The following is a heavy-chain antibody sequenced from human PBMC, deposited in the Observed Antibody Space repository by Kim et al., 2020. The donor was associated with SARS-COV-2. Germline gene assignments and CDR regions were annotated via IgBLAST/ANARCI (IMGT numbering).Heavy chain of an antibody. Sequence: GESLKISCKGSGYSFTSYWIGWVRQMPGKGLEWMGIIYPGDSDTRYSPSFQGQVTISADKSISTAYLQWSSLKASDTAMYYCARLSEDIVVVPAAIAAFDIWGQGTMVTVSS. CDR3: ARLSEDIVVVPAAIAAFDI. D-gene: IGHD2-2*02. V-gene: IGHV5-51*01. CDR1: GYSFTSYW. CDR2: IYPGDSDT. J-gene: IGHJ3*02.